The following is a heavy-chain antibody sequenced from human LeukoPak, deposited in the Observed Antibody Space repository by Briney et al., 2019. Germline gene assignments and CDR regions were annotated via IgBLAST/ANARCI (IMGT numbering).Heavy chain of an antibody. Sequence: TSETLSLTCTVSGGSISNYYWSWIRQPPGKGLEWIGYIYYSGSTNYNPSLKSRVTISVDTSKNQFSLKLNSVTAADTAVYYCARHQGLSGYYLYYFDYWGQGTLVTVPS. CDR2: IYYSGST. CDR1: GGSISNYY. CDR3: ARHQGLSGYYLYYFDY. J-gene: IGHJ4*02. D-gene: IGHD3-22*01. V-gene: IGHV4-59*01.